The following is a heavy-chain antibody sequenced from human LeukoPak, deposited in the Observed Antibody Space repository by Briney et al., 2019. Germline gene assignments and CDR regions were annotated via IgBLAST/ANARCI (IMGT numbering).Heavy chain of an antibody. CDR3: ARARRDEYYFDY. J-gene: IGHJ4*02. D-gene: IGHD2-21*02. V-gene: IGHV4-61*08. CDR1: GDSVSSGGYY. Sequence: SETLSLTCTVSGDSVSSGGYYWSWIRQPPGKGLEWIGYIYYSGSTNYNPSLKSRVTISVDTSKNQFSLKLNSVTAADTAVYYCARARRDEYYFDYWGQGTLVTVSS. CDR2: IYYSGST.